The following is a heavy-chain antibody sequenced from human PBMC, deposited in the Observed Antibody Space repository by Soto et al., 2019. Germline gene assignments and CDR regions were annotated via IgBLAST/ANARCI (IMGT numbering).Heavy chain of an antibody. CDR2: ISGSGGST. V-gene: IGHV3-23*01. CDR1: GFTFSSYA. Sequence: GGSLRLSCAASGFTFSSYAMSWVRQAPGKGLEWVSAISGSGGSTYYADPVKGRFTISRDNSKNTLYLQMNSLRAEDTAVYYCAKRKYYDILTGFHPADAFDIWGQGTMVTVSS. CDR3: AKRKYYDILTGFHPADAFDI. D-gene: IGHD3-9*01. J-gene: IGHJ3*02.